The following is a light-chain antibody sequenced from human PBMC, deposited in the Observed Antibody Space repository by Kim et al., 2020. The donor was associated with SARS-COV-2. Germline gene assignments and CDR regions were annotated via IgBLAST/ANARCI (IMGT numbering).Light chain of an antibody. CDR1: SLRSYY. Sequence: ALDQTVRVTCPGDSLRSYYASWYQQKPGQAPVLVIYGKNNRPSGIPDRFSGSSSGNTASLTITGAQAEDEADYYCNSRDSSGNHWVFGGGTQLTVL. CDR2: GKN. V-gene: IGLV3-19*01. J-gene: IGLJ3*02. CDR3: NSRDSSGNHWV.